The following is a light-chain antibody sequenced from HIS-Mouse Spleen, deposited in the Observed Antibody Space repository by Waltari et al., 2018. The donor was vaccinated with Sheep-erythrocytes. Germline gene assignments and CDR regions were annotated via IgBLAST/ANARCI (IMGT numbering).Light chain of an antibody. CDR1: QSVSSSY. Sequence: EIVLTQSPGTLSLSPGERATLPCRASQSVSSSYLAWYQQKPGQAPRLLIYGASSRATGIPDRFSGSWSGTDFTLTISRLEPEDFAVYYCQQYGSSPPYTFGQGTKLEIK. CDR3: QQYGSSPPYT. V-gene: IGKV3-20*01. CDR2: GAS. J-gene: IGKJ2*01.